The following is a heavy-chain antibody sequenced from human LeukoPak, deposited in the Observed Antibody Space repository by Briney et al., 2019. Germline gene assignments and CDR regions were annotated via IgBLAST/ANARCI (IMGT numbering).Heavy chain of an antibody. CDR1: GGSISSSSYY. D-gene: IGHD4-17*01. J-gene: IGHJ4*02. CDR2: IYHSGST. V-gene: IGHV4-30-2*01. CDR3: ARVGPYGAFDY. Sequence: PSETLSLTCTVSGGSISSSSYYWGWIRQPPGKGLEWIGYIYHSGSTYYNPSLKSRVTISVDRSKNQFSLKLSSVTAADTAVYYCARVGPYGAFDYWGQGTLVTVSS.